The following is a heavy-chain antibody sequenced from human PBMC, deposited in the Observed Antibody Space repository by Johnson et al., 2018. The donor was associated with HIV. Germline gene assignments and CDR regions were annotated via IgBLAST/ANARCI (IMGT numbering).Heavy chain of an antibody. D-gene: IGHD4-23*01. CDR1: GFTFDDYG. J-gene: IGHJ3*02. V-gene: IGHV3-73*01. CDR3: ASGQDGGNSVGAPDAFDI. Sequence: EQLVESGGGVVQPERSLRLSCAASGFTFDDYGMSWVRQAPGKGLEWVGRIRSKANNYATTYAASLKGRFTISRDDSKNTAYLQMNSLKTEDTAVYYCASGQDGGNSVGAPDAFDIWGQGTMVTVSS. CDR2: IRSKANNYAT.